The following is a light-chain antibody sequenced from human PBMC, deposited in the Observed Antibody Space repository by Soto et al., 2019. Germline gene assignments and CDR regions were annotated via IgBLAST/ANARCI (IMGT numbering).Light chain of an antibody. CDR2: SND. CDR3: AAWDDSLNGYV. J-gene: IGLJ1*01. V-gene: IGLV1-44*01. CDR1: SSNIGSNS. Sequence: QSVLTQPPSASGTPGQRVTISCSGSSSNIGSNSVNWYQQLPGTAPKLLIYSNDRRPSGVTDRFSGSKSGTPASLAISGLQSEDEADYYCAAWDDSLNGYVFGAGTKLTVL.